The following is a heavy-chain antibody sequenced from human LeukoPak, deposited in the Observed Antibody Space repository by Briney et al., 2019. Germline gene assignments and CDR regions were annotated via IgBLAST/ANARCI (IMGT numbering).Heavy chain of an antibody. D-gene: IGHD1-26*01. Sequence: PGASPRLSCAASGFTFSSYAMSWVRPAPGKGLEWVSAISGSGGSTYYPDSVKGRFTISRANSKNTLYLQMNSLSAEDTAVYYCAKGLDGSYYTFFDYWGQGTLVTVSS. CDR1: GFTFSSYA. J-gene: IGHJ4*02. CDR3: AKGLDGSYYTFFDY. CDR2: ISGSGGST. V-gene: IGHV3-23*01.